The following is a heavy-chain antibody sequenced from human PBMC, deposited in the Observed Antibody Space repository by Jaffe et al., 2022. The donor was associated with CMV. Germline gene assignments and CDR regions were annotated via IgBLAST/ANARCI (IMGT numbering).Heavy chain of an antibody. CDR2: ISSSGSTI. D-gene: IGHD3-9*01. Sequence: EVQLVESGGGLVQPGGSLRLSCAASGFTFSSYEMNWVRQAPGKGLEWVSYISSSGSTIYYADSVKGRFTISRDNAKNSLYLQMNSLRAEDTAVYYCSRGLTGYPVDYWGQGTLVTVSS. CDR1: GFTFSSYE. J-gene: IGHJ4*02. V-gene: IGHV3-48*03. CDR3: SRGLTGYPVDY.